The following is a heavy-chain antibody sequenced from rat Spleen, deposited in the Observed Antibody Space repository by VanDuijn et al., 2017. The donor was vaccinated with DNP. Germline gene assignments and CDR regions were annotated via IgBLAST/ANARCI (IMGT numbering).Heavy chain of an antibody. CDR2: ISYSGST. Sequence: EVQLQESGPGLVRPSQSLSLTCSVTAYSITTNYWAWIRKFPGNKMEWMGYISYSGSTNYNPSLKSRISITRDTSKNQFFLQLNSITTEYTATYYCARGLNYGGYNYYWYFDYWGQGVMVTVSS. J-gene: IGHJ2*01. D-gene: IGHD1-11*01. CDR3: ARGLNYGGYNYYWYFDY. V-gene: IGHV3-1*01. CDR1: AYSITTNY.